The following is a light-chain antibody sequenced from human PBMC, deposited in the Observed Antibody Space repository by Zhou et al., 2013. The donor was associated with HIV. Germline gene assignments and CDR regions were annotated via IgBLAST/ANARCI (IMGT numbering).Light chain of an antibody. CDR1: QSVSGSY. Sequence: DIVLTQSPATLSLSPGERATLSCRASQSVSGSYLAWYHQKPGQAPRLLIYGASSRATGIPDRFSGSGSGTDFTLTISRLEPEDFAVYYCLQYGSSPWTFGQGTNVEV. J-gene: IGKJ1*01. CDR2: GAS. V-gene: IGKV3-20*01. CDR3: LQYGSSPWT.